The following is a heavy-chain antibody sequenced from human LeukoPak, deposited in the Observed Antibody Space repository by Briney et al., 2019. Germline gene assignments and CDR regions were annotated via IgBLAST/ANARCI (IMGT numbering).Heavy chain of an antibody. CDR1: GGSLSGYY. CDR2: ISSSGSTI. CDR3: ARVRKKVTATPIDY. D-gene: IGHD2-21*02. Sequence: LSLTCAVYGGSLSGYYWSWIRQPPGKGLEWVSYISSSGSTIYYADSVKGRFTISRDNAKNSLYLQMNSLRAEDTAVYYCARVRKKVTATPIDYWGQGTLVTVSS. V-gene: IGHV3-11*01. J-gene: IGHJ4*02.